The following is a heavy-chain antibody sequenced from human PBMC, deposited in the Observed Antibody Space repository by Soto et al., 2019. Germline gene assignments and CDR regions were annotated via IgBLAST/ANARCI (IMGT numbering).Heavy chain of an antibody. J-gene: IGHJ5*02. D-gene: IGHD3-22*01. Sequence: PGGSLRLSCAASGFTFSSYAMSWVRQAPGKGLEWVSAISGSGGSTYYADSVKGRFTISRDNSKNTLYLQMNSLRAEDTAVYYCAKDGTSGYYYDGWFDPWGQGTLVTVSS. CDR2: ISGSGGST. CDR3: AKDGTSGYYYDGWFDP. V-gene: IGHV3-23*01. CDR1: GFTFSSYA.